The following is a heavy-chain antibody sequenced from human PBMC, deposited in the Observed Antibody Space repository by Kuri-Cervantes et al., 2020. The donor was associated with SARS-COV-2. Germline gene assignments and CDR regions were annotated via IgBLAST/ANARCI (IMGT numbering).Heavy chain of an antibody. Sequence: GGSLRLSCAASGFTVSSNYMSWVRQAPGRGLEWVSVIYSGGSTYYADSVQGRFTTSRDNSKNTLYLQMNSPRVEDTAVYYCAREDRYGGNLNWFDPWGQGTLVTVSS. CDR2: IYSGGST. CDR1: GFTVSSNY. J-gene: IGHJ5*02. CDR3: AREDRYGGNLNWFDP. D-gene: IGHD1-26*01. V-gene: IGHV3-53*01.